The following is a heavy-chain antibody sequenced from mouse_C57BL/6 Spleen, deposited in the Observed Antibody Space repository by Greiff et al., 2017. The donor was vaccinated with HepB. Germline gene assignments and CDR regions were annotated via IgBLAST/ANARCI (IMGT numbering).Heavy chain of an antibody. J-gene: IGHJ2*01. V-gene: IGHV1-50*01. CDR2: IDPSDSYT. Sequence: QVQLQQPGAELVKPGASVKLSCKASGYTFTSYWMQWVKQRPGQGLEWIGEIDPSDSYTNYNQKFKGKATLTVDTSSSTAYMQLSSLTSEDSAVYYCARSDYGNPGDYFDYGGQGTTLTVSS. D-gene: IGHD2-1*01. CDR1: GYTFTSYW. CDR3: ARSDYGNPGDYFDY.